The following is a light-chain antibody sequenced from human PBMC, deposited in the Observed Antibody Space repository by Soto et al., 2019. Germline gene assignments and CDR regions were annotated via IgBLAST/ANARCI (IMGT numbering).Light chain of an antibody. CDR1: RSIITW. V-gene: IGKV1-5*03. Sequence: DIQMTQSLSTLFESVGDRVTITCRPSRSIITWLAWYQQKSGKAPKLLIYEASSLGSGVPSRFSGSGSGTEFTLTISSLQPDDFATYYCQQYNSYSETFGQGTKVEIK. CDR2: EAS. CDR3: QQYNSYSET. J-gene: IGKJ1*01.